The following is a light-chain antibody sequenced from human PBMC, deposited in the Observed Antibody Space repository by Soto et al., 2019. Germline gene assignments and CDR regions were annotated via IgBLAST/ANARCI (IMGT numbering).Light chain of an antibody. CDR1: SSDVGAYNY. V-gene: IGLV2-14*01. J-gene: IGLJ2*01. CDR2: EVS. CDR3: SSYTSSNTLV. Sequence: QSALTQPASVSGSHGQSITISCTGTSSDVGAYNYVSWYQQHPGKAPKHMIFEVSDRPSGVSNRFSGSKSGNTASLTISGLQAEDEADYYCSSYTSSNTLVFGGGTKLTVL.